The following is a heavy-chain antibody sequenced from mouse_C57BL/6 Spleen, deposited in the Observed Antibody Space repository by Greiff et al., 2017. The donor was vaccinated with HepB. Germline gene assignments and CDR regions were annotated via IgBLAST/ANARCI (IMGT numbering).Heavy chain of an antibody. CDR3: ARDRDSSGWNYFDY. CDR1: GFTFSDYY. Sequence: EVKLMESEGGLVQPGRSMKLSCTASGFTFSDYYMAWVRQVPEKGLEWVANINYDGSSTYYLDSLKSRFIISRDNAKNILYLQMSSLKSEDTATYYCARDRDSSGWNYFDYWGQGTTLTVSS. J-gene: IGHJ2*01. CDR2: INYDGSST. D-gene: IGHD3-2*02. V-gene: IGHV5-16*01.